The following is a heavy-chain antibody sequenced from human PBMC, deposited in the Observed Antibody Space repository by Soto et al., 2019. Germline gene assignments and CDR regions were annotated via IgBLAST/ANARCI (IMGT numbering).Heavy chain of an antibody. J-gene: IGHJ4*02. CDR3: AKAGFWSGYYSLVDY. Sequence: EVQLVESGGGLVQPGRYLRVSCAASGFTFDDYAMHWVRQAPGKGLEWVSGISWNSGSIGYADSVKGRFTISRDNAKNSLYLQMNSLRAEDTALYYCAKAGFWSGYYSLVDYWGQGTLVTVSS. CDR1: GFTFDDYA. CDR2: ISWNSGSI. V-gene: IGHV3-9*01. D-gene: IGHD3-3*01.